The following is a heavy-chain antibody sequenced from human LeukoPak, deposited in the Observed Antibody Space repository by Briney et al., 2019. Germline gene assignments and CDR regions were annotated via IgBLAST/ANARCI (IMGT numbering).Heavy chain of an antibody. V-gene: IGHV3-48*01. CDR3: ARPHCSGDTCYSRYFDD. D-gene: IGHD2-15*01. J-gene: IGHJ4*02. CDR1: GFIFSSYS. CDR2: ISSRSDTI. Sequence: GGSLRLSCAASGFIFSSYSMTWVRQAPGKGLEWVSYISSRSDTIYYADSVKGRFIISRDNAKNSLYLQMNSLRAEDTAVYYCARPHCSGDTCYSRYFDDRGQGTLVTVSS.